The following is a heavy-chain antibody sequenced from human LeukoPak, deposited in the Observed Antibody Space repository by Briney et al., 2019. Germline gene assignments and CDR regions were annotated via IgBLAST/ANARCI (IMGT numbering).Heavy chain of an antibody. CDR3: ARDEVIVGAIGDWFDP. J-gene: IGHJ5*02. V-gene: IGHV3-7*05. CDR2: IKADGSEK. Sequence: GGSLRLSCAASAFTLSNYRMSWVRQAPGKGLEWVASIKADGSEKYYVDSVKGRFTISRDNAKNSLYLQMNSLRAEDTAVYYCARDEVIVGAIGDWFDPWGQGTLVTVSS. CDR1: AFTLSNYR. D-gene: IGHD1-26*01.